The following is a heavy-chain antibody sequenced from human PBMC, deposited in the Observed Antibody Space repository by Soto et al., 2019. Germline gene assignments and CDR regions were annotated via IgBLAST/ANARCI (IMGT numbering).Heavy chain of an antibody. Sequence: EVQLLESGGGLVQPGGSLRLSCAASGFTFSSYSMSWVRQAPGKGLEWVSGFRTSGDGGTTYYADSVKGRFTISRDNSKNMLFPQMNSLRAEDTAIYYCAKKVNSGPGSQYFDYWGQGTLVTVSS. CDR2: FRTSGDGGTT. CDR1: GFTFSSYS. D-gene: IGHD3-10*01. J-gene: IGHJ4*02. V-gene: IGHV3-23*01. CDR3: AKKVNSGPGSQYFDY.